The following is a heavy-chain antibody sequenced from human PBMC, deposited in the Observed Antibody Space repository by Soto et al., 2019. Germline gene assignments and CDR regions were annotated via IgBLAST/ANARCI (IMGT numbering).Heavy chain of an antibody. CDR1: GFTFSSYA. V-gene: IGHV3-64*01. Sequence: GGSLRLSCAASGFTFSSYAMHWVRQAPGKGLEYVSAISSNGGSTYYANSVKGRFTISRDNSKNTLYLQMGSLRAEDMAVYYCARVDCSSTSCREYYFDYWGQGTLVTVSS. CDR2: ISSNGGST. D-gene: IGHD2-2*01. CDR3: ARVDCSSTSCREYYFDY. J-gene: IGHJ4*02.